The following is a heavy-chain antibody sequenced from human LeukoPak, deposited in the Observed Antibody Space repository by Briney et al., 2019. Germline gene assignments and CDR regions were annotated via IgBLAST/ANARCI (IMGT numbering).Heavy chain of an antibody. CDR1: GFTFSSYG. CDR3: AKDNSWFGELFGTFDY. V-gene: IGHV3-30*02. Sequence: SGGSLRLSCAASGFTFSSYGMHWVRQAPGKGLEWVAFIRYDGSNKYYADSVKGRFTISRDHSKNTLYLQMNSLRAEDTAVYYCAKDNSWFGELFGTFDYWGQGTLVTVSS. CDR2: IRYDGSNK. J-gene: IGHJ4*02. D-gene: IGHD3-10*01.